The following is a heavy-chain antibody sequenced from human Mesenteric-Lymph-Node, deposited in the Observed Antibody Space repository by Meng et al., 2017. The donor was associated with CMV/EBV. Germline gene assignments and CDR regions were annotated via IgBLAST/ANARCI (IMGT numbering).Heavy chain of an antibody. CDR1: GYTFTDLY. CDR2: INPNSGVS. J-gene: IGHJ5*02. V-gene: IGHV1-2*06. D-gene: IGHD2/OR15-2a*01. Sequence: QAPLVQPRAQVGNPEASGQGSCKASGYTFTDLYIHWVRQAPGQGLEWMGRINPNSGVSNSAQNFQGRVTMTRDASISTAYMELGRLTSDDTAVYYCARDNVNPEGFDPWGQGTLVTVSS. CDR3: ARDNVNPEGFDP.